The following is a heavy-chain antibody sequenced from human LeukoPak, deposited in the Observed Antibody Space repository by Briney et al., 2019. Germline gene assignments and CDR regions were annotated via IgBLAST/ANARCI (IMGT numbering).Heavy chain of an antibody. V-gene: IGHV3-53*01. D-gene: IGHD5-18*01. J-gene: IGHJ4*02. Sequence: GGSLRLSCAASGFTVSSNYMSWVRQAPGKGLEWVSVIYSGGSTYYADSVKGRFTISRDNSKNTLYLQMNSLRAEDTAVYYCAREGYSYGYLYLDYWGQGTLVTVSS. CDR3: AREGYSYGYLYLDY. CDR2: IYSGGST. CDR1: GFTVSSNY.